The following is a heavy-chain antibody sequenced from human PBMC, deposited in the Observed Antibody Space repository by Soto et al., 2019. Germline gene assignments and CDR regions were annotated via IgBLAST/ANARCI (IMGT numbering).Heavy chain of an antibody. J-gene: IGHJ4*02. CDR2: IVPIVGTT. CDR1: GGTFSSYA. D-gene: IGHD5-12*01. Sequence: QVQLVQSGAEVRQPASSVKVSCKTSGGTFSSYAISWVRQAPGQGLEWMGGIVPIVGTTTYAQKFQGRVTITADEATSTAYMQLSRLRSYETAVYYCVRVVAIPGYPDHWGQGTLFTVSS. V-gene: IGHV1-69*12. CDR3: VRVVAIPGYPDH.